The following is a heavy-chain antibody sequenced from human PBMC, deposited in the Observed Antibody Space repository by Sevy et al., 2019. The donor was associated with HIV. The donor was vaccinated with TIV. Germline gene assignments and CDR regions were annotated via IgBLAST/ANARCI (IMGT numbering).Heavy chain of an antibody. CDR3: AKSRARGYYDPLDY. J-gene: IGHJ4*02. D-gene: IGHD3-22*01. CDR1: GFTFSSYG. Sequence: GGSLRLSCAASGFTFSSYGMHWVRQAPGKGLEWVAVISYDGGNKYYADSVKGRFTISRDNSKNTLYLQMNSLRAEDTAVYYCAKSRARGYYDPLDYWGQGTLVTVSS. V-gene: IGHV3-30*18. CDR2: ISYDGGNK.